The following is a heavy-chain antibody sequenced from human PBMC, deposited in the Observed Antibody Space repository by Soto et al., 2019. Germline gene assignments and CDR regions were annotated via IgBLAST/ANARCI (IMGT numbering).Heavy chain of an antibody. D-gene: IGHD1-26*01. CDR2: MSPDGSEK. Sequence: EVQLVESGGGLVQPGGSLRLSCAASGFIFTHYYMGWVRHAPGKGLEWVANMSPDGSEKFYVDSVKGRFTISRDNAKNSLYLHMNSLRAEDTAVYYCARDPFEWELPLDYWGQGTLVTVSS. CDR1: GFIFTHYY. J-gene: IGHJ4*02. CDR3: ARDPFEWELPLDY. V-gene: IGHV3-7*04.